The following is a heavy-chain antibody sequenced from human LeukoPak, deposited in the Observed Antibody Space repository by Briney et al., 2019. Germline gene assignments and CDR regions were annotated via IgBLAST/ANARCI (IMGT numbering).Heavy chain of an antibody. Sequence: GGSLRLSCAASGFTFSSYSMNWVRQAPGKGLEWVSSISSSSSYIYYADSVKGRFTISRDNSKNTLYLQMNSLRAEDTAVYYCAKDLRDSSGYYWDFQHWGQGTLVTVSS. V-gene: IGHV3-21*01. D-gene: IGHD3-22*01. CDR1: GFTFSSYS. J-gene: IGHJ1*01. CDR2: ISSSSSYI. CDR3: AKDLRDSSGYYWDFQH.